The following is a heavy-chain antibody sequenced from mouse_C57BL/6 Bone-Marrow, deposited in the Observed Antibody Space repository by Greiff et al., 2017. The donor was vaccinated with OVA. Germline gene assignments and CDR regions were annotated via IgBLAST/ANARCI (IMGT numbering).Heavy chain of an antibody. V-gene: IGHV5-15*01. Sequence: VQLVQSGAGLVQPGGSLKLSCAASGFTFSDYGMAWVRQAPRKGLEWVAFISNLAYSIYYADTVTGRFTITRENAKNTLYLEMSSLRSEDTAMYYCSSRPDYYGSSLYAMDYWGQGTSVTVSS. J-gene: IGHJ4*01. CDR3: SSRPDYYGSSLYAMDY. CDR1: GFTFSDYG. CDR2: ISNLAYSI. D-gene: IGHD1-1*01.